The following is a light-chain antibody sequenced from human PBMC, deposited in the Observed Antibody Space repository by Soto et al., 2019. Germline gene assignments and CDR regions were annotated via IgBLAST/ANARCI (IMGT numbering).Light chain of an antibody. Sequence: QSALTQPPSASGSPGQSVAISCTGTSSDFGGYNYVSWYQQHPGKAPKLLIFEVSKRPSGVPDRFSGSKSGNTASLAVSGLQAEDEADYYCSSYADSTVVFGGGTKVTVL. CDR2: EVS. J-gene: IGLJ3*02. V-gene: IGLV2-8*01. CDR1: SSDFGGYNY. CDR3: SSYADSTVV.